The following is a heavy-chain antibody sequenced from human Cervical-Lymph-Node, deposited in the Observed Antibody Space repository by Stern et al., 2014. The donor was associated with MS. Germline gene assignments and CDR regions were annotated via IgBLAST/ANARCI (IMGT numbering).Heavy chain of an antibody. Sequence: QVTLRESGPTLVKPTQTLTLTCTCSGFSLNTSGVGVGWIRQPPGKSLEWLSVLYWADDERSRPSLKNRLSITRDTSKNQVVFTMANMDPVDTATYFCAHTTVTFDEAYGLDVWGQGTTVTVSS. V-gene: IGHV2-5*02. J-gene: IGHJ6*02. CDR3: AHTTVTFDEAYGLDV. CDR2: LYWADDE. CDR1: GFSLNTSGVG. D-gene: IGHD4-17*01.